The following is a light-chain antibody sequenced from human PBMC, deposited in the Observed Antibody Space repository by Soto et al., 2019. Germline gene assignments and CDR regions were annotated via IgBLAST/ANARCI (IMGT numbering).Light chain of an antibody. CDR1: QSISSW. CDR2: KAS. Sequence: DIQMTQSPSTLSASVGDRVTITCRASQSISSWLAWYQQKPGKAPKSLIYKASSLESGVPSRFSGGGSGTEFTLCICSLQSDDFATYHCQQYNSYPTTCGQGTRLEIK. J-gene: IGKJ5*01. V-gene: IGKV1-5*03. CDR3: QQYNSYPTT.